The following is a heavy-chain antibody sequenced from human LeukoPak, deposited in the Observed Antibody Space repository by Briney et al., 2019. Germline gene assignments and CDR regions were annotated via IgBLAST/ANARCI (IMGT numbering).Heavy chain of an antibody. CDR1: GDSISNINW. V-gene: IGHV4-4*02. CDR2: IHDGGST. D-gene: IGHD3-9*01. Sequence: SGTLCLTCAVSGDSISNINWWWRWVRQPPGEGLEWIGEIHDGGSTTYHPSLKSRVTISVDKSKTHFSLTLTSVTAADTAVYYCASTRGELTGYSGSTFYYYYMDVWGKGTTVTISS. J-gene: IGHJ6*03. CDR3: ASTRGELTGYSGSTFYYYYMDV.